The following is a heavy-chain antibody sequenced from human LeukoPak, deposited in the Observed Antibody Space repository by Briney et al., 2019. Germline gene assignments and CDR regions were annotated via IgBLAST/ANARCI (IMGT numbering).Heavy chain of an antibody. D-gene: IGHD6-13*01. CDR2: IIPIFGTT. CDR1: GGTFSSYA. V-gene: IGHV1-69*06. Sequence: SVKVSCKASGGTFSSYAISWVRQAPGQGLEWMGGIIPIFGTTNYAQKFQDRVTITADKSTSTAYMELSSLRSEDTVVYYCARVVGLTGYSSSWYSGYYYYMDVWGKGTTVTVSS. J-gene: IGHJ6*03. CDR3: ARVVGLTGYSSSWYSGYYYYMDV.